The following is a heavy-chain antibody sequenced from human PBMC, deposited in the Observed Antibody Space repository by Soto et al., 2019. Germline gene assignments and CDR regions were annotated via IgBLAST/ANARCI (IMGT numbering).Heavy chain of an antibody. V-gene: IGHV5-51*01. D-gene: IGHD3-22*01. CDR3: ARIGYYDSSGYYFGAFDI. CDR2: IYPGDSDT. Sequence: GESLKISCKGSGYSFTSYWIGWVLQMPWKGLEWMGIIYPGDSDTRYSPSFQGQVTISADKSISTAYLQWSSLKASDTAMYYCARIGYYDSSGYYFGAFDIWGQGTMVTVS. CDR1: GYSFTSYW. J-gene: IGHJ3*02.